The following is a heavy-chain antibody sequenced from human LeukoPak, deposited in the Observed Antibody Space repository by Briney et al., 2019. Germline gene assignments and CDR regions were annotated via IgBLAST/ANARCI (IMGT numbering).Heavy chain of an antibody. CDR1: GGSFSGYY. V-gene: IGHV4-34*01. D-gene: IGHD5-24*01. Sequence: SETLSLTCAVYGGSFSGYYWSWIRQPPGKGLEWIGEINHSGSTNYNPSLKSRVTISVDTSKNQFSLKLSSVTAADTAVYYCARGLSRQGSRVNWFDPWGQGTLVTVSS. J-gene: IGHJ5*02. CDR3: ARGLSRQGSRVNWFDP. CDR2: INHSGST.